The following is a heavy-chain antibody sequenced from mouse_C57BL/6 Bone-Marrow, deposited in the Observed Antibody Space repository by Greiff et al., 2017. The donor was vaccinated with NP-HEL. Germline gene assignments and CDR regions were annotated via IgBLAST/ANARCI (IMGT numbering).Heavy chain of an antibody. Sequence: EVQLQQSVAELVRPGASVKLSCTASGFNIKNTYMHWVKQRPEQGLEWIGRIDPANGNTKYAAKFPGKATLTADTSSNTAYLQLSSLTSEDTAIYYGARGLTTVVATKWYFDVWGTGTTVTVSS. J-gene: IGHJ1*03. CDR3: ARGLTTVVATKWYFDV. CDR2: IDPANGNT. V-gene: IGHV14-3*01. CDR1: GFNIKNTY. D-gene: IGHD1-1*01.